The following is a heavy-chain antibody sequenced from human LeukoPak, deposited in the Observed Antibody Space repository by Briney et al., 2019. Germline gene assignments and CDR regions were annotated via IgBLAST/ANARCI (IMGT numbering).Heavy chain of an antibody. CDR3: AREIVVVPAAQNYYYYYYMDV. Sequence: ASVKVSCKASGYTFTSYGISWVRQAPGQGLEWMGWISAYNGNTNYAQKLRGRVTMTTDTSTSTAYMELRSLRSEDTAVYYCAREIVVVPAAQNYYYYYYMDVWGKGTTVTVSS. D-gene: IGHD2-2*01. V-gene: IGHV1-18*01. CDR1: GYTFTSYG. J-gene: IGHJ6*03. CDR2: ISAYNGNT.